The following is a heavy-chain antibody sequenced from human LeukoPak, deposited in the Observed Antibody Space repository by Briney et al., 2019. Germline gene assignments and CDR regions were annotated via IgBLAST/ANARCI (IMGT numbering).Heavy chain of an antibody. CDR3: AMDRGLHALDI. V-gene: IGHV3-48*01. J-gene: IGHJ3*02. Sequence: GGAVRVTFLGSKWIYSSEWLNWLGPAAGRGREGVSVTNSGGSAIYYEDSLKGRFTLSRDNDKDSLYLQMNSQRAEDTAVYYCAMDRGLHALDILRQGTMVSVSS. D-gene: IGHD2-15*01. CDR1: KWIYSSEW. CDR2: TNSGGSAI.